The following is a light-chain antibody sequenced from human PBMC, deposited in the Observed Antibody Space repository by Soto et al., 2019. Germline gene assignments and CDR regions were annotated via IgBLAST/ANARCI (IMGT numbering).Light chain of an antibody. CDR3: QQYGSSIT. Sequence: EIVLTQSPGTLSVSPGERATLSCRASQSISSSYLAWYQQKPGQAPRLLIYGASTRATGIPARFSGSGSGTDFPLTISRLEPEDFAVYYCQQYGSSITFGQGTRLEI. V-gene: IGKV3-20*01. CDR1: QSISSSY. CDR2: GAS. J-gene: IGKJ5*01.